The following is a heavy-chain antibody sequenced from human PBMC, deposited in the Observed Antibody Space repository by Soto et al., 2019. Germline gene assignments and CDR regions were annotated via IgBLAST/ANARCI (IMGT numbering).Heavy chain of an antibody. CDR2: ISGSGDNT. Sequence: EVQLLESGGALVQSGGSLRLSCAASGFTFSNFAMSWVRQAPGKGLEWVSGISGSGDNTDHADSVKGRFTISRDNSKNTLYLQMNSLRAEDTAVYYGGKGSDYVLKGTPCRKVQYYYYYMDVWGKGTTVTVSS. D-gene: IGHD3-16*01. V-gene: IGHV3-23*01. CDR3: GKGSDYVLKGTPCRKVQYYYYYMDV. J-gene: IGHJ6*03. CDR1: GFTFSNFA.